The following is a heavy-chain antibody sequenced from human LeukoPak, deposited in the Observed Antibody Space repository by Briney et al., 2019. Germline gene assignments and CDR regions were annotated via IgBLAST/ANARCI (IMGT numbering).Heavy chain of an antibody. V-gene: IGHV3-23*01. CDR1: GFTFTSYA. CDR3: ARGVMLRGVIDY. D-gene: IGHD3-10*01. CDR2: ISGGGSST. J-gene: IGHJ4*02. Sequence: GGSLRLSCAASGFTFTSYAMSWVRQAPGKGLEWVSVISGGGSSTYLADSVKGRCTISRDNSNNTLYLQMNSLRAEDTAVYYCARGVMLRGVIDYWGQGTLVTVSS.